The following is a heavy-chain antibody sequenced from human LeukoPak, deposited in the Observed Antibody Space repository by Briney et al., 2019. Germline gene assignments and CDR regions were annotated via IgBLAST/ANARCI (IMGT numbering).Heavy chain of an antibody. Sequence: PGGSLRLSCAASGFTFSTYWMSWVRQAPGKGLEWVAVIRQDGTEKYYVDSVKGRFTISRDNAKNSLYLQMNSLTAEDTAVYYCAKERGYNYFDYWGQGTLVTVSS. D-gene: IGHD5-24*01. J-gene: IGHJ4*02. CDR1: GFTFSTYW. V-gene: IGHV3-7*03. CDR2: IRQDGTEK. CDR3: AKERGYNYFDY.